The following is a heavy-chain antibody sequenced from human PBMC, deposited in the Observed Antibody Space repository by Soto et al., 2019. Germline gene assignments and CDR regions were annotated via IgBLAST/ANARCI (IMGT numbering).Heavy chain of an antibody. D-gene: IGHD6-19*01. V-gene: IGHV3-49*03. CDR1: GFTFGDYA. J-gene: IGHJ4*02. CDR3: TTVWGEGYSSCWYYFDY. CDR2: IRSKAYGGTT. Sequence: GGSLRLSCTASGFTFGDYAMSWFRQAPGKGLEWVGFIRSKAYGGTTEYAAAVKGRFTISRDDSKSIAHLQMNSLKTEDTAVYYCTTVWGEGYSSCWYYFDYWGQGTLVTVSS.